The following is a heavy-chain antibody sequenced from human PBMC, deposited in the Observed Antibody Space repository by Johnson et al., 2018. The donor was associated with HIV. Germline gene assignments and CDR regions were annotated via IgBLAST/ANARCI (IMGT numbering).Heavy chain of an antibody. CDR2: ISYDGSNK. CDR1: GFTFSSYA. Sequence: QVQLVESGGGVVQPGRSLRLPCAASGFTFSSYAMHWVRQAPGKGLEWVAVISYDGSNKYYADYVKGRFTISRDNSKNTLYLQMNSLRAEDTAVYYCARDYYDMPWGYDAFDIWGQGTVVTVSS. V-gene: IGHV3-30-3*01. CDR3: ARDYYDMPWGYDAFDI. J-gene: IGHJ3*02. D-gene: IGHD3-22*01.